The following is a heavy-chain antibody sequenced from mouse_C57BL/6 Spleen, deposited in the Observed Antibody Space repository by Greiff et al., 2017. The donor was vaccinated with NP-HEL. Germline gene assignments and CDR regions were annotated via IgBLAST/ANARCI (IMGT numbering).Heavy chain of an antibody. CDR1: GYSITSGYY. CDR2: ISYDGSN. Sequence: ESGPGLVKPSQSLSLTCSVTGYSITSGYYWNWIRQFPGNKLEWMGYISYDGSNNYNPSLKNRISLTRDTSKNQFFLKLNSESTEDTATYYCASPPSLTTVVAHWYFEVWGTGTTVTVAS. CDR3: ASPPSLTTVVAHWYFEV. J-gene: IGHJ1*03. V-gene: IGHV3-6*01. D-gene: IGHD1-1*01.